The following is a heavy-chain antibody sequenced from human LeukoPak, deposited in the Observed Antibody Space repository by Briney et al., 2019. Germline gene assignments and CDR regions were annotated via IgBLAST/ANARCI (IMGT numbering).Heavy chain of an antibody. CDR1: GFTFRSYG. D-gene: IGHD3-16*01. J-gene: IGHJ4*02. CDR2: LSGSGGST. Sequence: GGSLRLSCAASGFTFRSYGMSWVRQAPGKGLEWVSSLSGSGGSTYYADPVKGRFTISRDNSKNTLFLHMNSLRAEDTAVYYCAKALGGYDFDYWGQGTLVTVSS. CDR3: AKALGGYDFDY. V-gene: IGHV3-23*01.